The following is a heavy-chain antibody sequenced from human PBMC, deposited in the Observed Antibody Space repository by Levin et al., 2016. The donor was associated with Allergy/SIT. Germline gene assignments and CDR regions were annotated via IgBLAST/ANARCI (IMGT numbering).Heavy chain of an antibody. D-gene: IGHD2-15*01. CDR2: IYWNDDK. J-gene: IGHJ5*02. V-gene: IGHV2-5*01. CDR3: ARQLRNYCSGGSCYSGGWFDP. Sequence: WIRQPPGKALEWLALIYWNDDKRYSPSLKSRLTITKDTSKNQVVLTMTNMDPVDTATYYCARQLRNYCSGGSCYSGGWFDPWGQGTLVTVSS.